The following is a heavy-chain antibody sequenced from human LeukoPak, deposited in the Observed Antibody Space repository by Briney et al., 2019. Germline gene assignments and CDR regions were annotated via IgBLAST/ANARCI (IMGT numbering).Heavy chain of an antibody. Sequence: GGSLRLSCAASGFTFSSYAMSWVRQAPGKGLEWASAISGGGGSTYYADSVKGRFTISRDNSKNTLYLQMNSLRAEDTAVYYCAKGDSSGYYYVPTHYYFDYWGQGTLVTVSS. CDR3: AKGDSSGYYYVPTHYYFDY. J-gene: IGHJ4*02. CDR1: GFTFSSYA. CDR2: ISGGGGST. V-gene: IGHV3-23*01. D-gene: IGHD3-22*01.